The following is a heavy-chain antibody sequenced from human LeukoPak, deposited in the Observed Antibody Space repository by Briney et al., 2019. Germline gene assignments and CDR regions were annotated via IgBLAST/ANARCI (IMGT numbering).Heavy chain of an antibody. CDR3: ARSMIFPPDSFDY. CDR1: GFTFSSYW. J-gene: IGHJ4*02. CDR2: ISSDGSST. V-gene: IGHV3-74*01. Sequence: GGSLRLSCAASGFTFSSYWVHWVRQAPGKGLVWVSRISSDGSSTSYADSVKGRFTISRDNAKNTLYLQMNSLRAEDTAVYYCARSMIFPPDSFDYWGQGTLVTVSS. D-gene: IGHD3-22*01.